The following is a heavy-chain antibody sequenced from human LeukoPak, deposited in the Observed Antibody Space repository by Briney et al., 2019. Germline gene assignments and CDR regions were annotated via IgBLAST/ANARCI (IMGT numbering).Heavy chain of an antibody. J-gene: IGHJ4*02. CDR2: IYNNGNT. CDR3: ARVLRGAYCGGDCYRLDY. Sequence: SETLSLTCTVSGGSIKNFYWGWIRQSPGKGLEWLGYIYNNGNTNYNASLKSRVIMSIDTSKNQFSLKVTSVTAADTAIYYCARVLRGAYCGGDCYRLDYWGQGMLVIVSS. V-gene: IGHV4-59*01. D-gene: IGHD2-21*02. CDR1: GGSIKNFY.